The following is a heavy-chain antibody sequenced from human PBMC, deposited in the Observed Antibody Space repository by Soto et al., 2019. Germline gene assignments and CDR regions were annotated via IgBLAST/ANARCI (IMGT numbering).Heavy chain of an antibody. CDR1: GFIFSHYA. CDR3: ASRSGYGDYFDY. J-gene: IGHJ4*02. CDR2: ISANGGNT. V-gene: IGHV3-64*01. D-gene: IGHD3-22*01. Sequence: GGSLRLSCAASGFIFSHYAMYWVRQAPGKGLEYVSAISANGGNTYYANSVKGRFTISRDNSKNTLYLQMGSLRAEDMAVYYCASRSGYGDYFDYWGQGTLVTVSS.